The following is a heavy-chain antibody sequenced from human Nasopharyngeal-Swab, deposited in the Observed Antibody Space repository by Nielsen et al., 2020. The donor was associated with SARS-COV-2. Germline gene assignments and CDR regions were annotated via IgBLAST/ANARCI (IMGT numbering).Heavy chain of an antibody. D-gene: IGHD6-19*01. J-gene: IGHJ3*02. CDR3: ARLTVSSSGISSGAFDI. CDR2: IYYSGST. CDR1: DGSISSSSYY. Sequence: SETLSLTCTVSDGSISSSSYYWGWIRQPPGKGLEWIGSIYYSGSTYYNPSLKSRVTISVDTSKNQFSLKLSSVTAADTAVYYCARLTVSSSGISSGAFDIWGQGTMVTVSS. V-gene: IGHV4-39*01.